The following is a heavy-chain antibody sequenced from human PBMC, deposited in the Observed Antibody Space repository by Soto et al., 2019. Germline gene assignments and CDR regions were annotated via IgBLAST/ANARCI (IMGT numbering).Heavy chain of an antibody. D-gene: IGHD2-2*02. Sequence: GGSLRLSCAASGFTFSSYEMNWVRQAPGKGLEWVSYISSSGSTIYYADSVKGRFTISRDNATNSLYLQMNSLRAEDTAVYYCARDNWDIVVVPAAIPFDYWGQGTLVTVSS. CDR3: ARDNWDIVVVPAAIPFDY. V-gene: IGHV3-48*03. CDR1: GFTFSSYE. CDR2: ISSSGSTI. J-gene: IGHJ4*02.